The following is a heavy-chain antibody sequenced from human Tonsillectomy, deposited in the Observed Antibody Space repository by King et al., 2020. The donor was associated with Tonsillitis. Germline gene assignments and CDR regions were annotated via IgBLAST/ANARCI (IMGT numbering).Heavy chain of an antibody. D-gene: IGHD7-27*01. CDR1: GFTFSSYA. Sequence: VQLVESGGGVVQPGRSQRLSCAASGFTFSSYAMHWVRQAPGKGLEWVAVISYDGSNKYYADSVKGRFTISRDNSKIKLYLQMNSLRAEDTAVYYCARDGRELTGDYYFDYWGQGTLVTVSS. CDR3: ARDGRELTGDYYFDY. CDR2: ISYDGSNK. V-gene: IGHV3-30-3*01. J-gene: IGHJ4*02.